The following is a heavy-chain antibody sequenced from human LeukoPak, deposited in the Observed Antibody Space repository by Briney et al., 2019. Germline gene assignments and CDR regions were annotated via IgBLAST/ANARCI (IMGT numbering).Heavy chain of an antibody. Sequence: SETLSLTCTVSGGSISSSSYYWGWIRQPPGKGLEWIGSIYYSGSTYYNPSLKSRVTISVDTSKNQFSLKLSSVTAADTAVYYCARHSSVTDDPWGQGTLVSVSS. CDR1: GGSISSSSYY. D-gene: IGHD2-21*02. CDR2: IYYSGST. CDR3: ARHSSVTDDP. J-gene: IGHJ5*02. V-gene: IGHV4-39*01.